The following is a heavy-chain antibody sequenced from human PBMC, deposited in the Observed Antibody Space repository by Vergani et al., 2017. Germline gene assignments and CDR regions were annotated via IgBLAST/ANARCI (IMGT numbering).Heavy chain of an antibody. CDR2: INPSGGST. V-gene: IGHV1-46*03. CDR3: ARVYKCISXAERPYYYYYGMDV. D-gene: IGHD6-19*01. J-gene: IGHJ6*02. CDR1: GYTFTSYY. Sequence: QVQLVQSGAEVKKPGASVKVSCKASGYTFTSYYMHWVRQAPGQGLQWMGIINPSGGSTSYAQKFQGRVTMTRDTSTSTVYMELSSLRSEDTAVYYCARVYKCISXAERPYYYYYGMDVWGQGTTVTVSS.